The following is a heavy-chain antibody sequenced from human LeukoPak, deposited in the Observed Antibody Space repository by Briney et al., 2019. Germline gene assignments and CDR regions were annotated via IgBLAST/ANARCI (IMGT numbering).Heavy chain of an antibody. Sequence: GGSLRLSCAASGFTFSDYYMSWIRQAPGKGLEWVSYISSSSSYTNYADSVKGRFTISRDNAKNSLYLQMNSLRAEDTAVYYCARDQSNCSRTSCYYDLLDYWGQGTLVTVTS. CDR1: GFTFSDYY. D-gene: IGHD2-2*01. CDR3: ARDQSNCSRTSCYYDLLDY. CDR2: ISSSSSYT. V-gene: IGHV3-11*06. J-gene: IGHJ4*02.